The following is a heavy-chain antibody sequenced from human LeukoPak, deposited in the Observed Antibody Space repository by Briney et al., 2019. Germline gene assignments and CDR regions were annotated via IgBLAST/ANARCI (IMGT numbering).Heavy chain of an antibody. CDR2: ISAYNGNT. CDR1: GYTFTGYY. J-gene: IGHJ5*02. CDR3: ARAIPGFGELLNWFDP. D-gene: IGHD3-10*01. V-gene: IGHV1-18*04. Sequence: GASVKVSCKASGYTFTGYYMHWVRQAPGQGLEWMGWISAYNGNTNYAQKLQGRVTMTTDTSTSTAYMELRSLRSDDTAVYYCARAIPGFGELLNWFDPWGQGTLVTVSS.